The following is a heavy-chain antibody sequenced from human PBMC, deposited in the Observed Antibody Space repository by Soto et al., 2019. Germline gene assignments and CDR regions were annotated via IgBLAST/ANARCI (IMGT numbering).Heavy chain of an antibody. J-gene: IGHJ3*02. CDR1: GYPVTAYY. V-gene: IGHV1-2*02. CDR2: INPATGAA. Sequence: QLHLVQSGAVVKKPGASVTVSCSASGYPVTAYYMHWVRQAPGRGLEWMGGINPATGAAKYTQTFQGRVPMTRDTSTGTGFMELSGLTSEDPAVFYCARGGGVGVAGSAAFDMWGQGTLVTVSS. CDR3: ARGGGVGVAGSAAFDM. D-gene: IGHD3-3*01.